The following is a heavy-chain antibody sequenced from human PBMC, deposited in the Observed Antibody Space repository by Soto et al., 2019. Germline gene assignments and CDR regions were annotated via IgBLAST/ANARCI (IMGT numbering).Heavy chain of an antibody. Sequence: PSETLSLTCTVSGGSISSYYWSWIRQPPGKGLEWIGYIYYSGSTNYNPSLKSRATISVDTSKNQFSLKLSSVTAADTAVYYCARDHSSSLWGYYGMDVWGQGTTVTVSS. J-gene: IGHJ6*02. CDR2: IYYSGST. V-gene: IGHV4-59*01. CDR1: GGSISSYY. CDR3: ARDHSSSLWGYYGMDV. D-gene: IGHD6-13*01.